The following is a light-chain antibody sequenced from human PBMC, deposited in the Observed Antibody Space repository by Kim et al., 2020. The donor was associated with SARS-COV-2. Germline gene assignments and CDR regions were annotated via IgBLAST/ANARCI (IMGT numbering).Light chain of an antibody. Sequence: QSALTQPASVSGSPGQSITISCTGTSSDVGAYNYVSWYQQHPGKAPKVMIYDVTKRPSGVSDRLSGSKSGNTACLTISGLQAEDEADYYCSSYTTSSTWVFGGGTK. V-gene: IGLV2-14*01. CDR2: DVT. J-gene: IGLJ3*02. CDR1: SSDVGAYNY. CDR3: SSYTTSSTWV.